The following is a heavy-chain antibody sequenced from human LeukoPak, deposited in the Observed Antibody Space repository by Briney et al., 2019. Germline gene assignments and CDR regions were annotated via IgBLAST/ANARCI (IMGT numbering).Heavy chain of an antibody. CDR1: GFTFSSYA. J-gene: IGHJ4*02. CDR2: ISYDGSSK. D-gene: IGHD3-3*01. CDR3: ARGASYDFWSGYYKFDY. Sequence: QPGGSLRLSCAVSGFTFSSYAMHWVRQAPGKGLEWVAVISYDGSSKYYADSVKGRFTISRDNSKNTLYLQMNSLRAEDTAVYYCARGASYDFWSGYYKFDYSGQGTLVTVSS. V-gene: IGHV3-30*04.